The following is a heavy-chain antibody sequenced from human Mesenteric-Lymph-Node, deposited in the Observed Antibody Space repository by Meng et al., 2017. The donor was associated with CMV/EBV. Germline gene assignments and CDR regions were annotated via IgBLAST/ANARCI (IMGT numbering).Heavy chain of an antibody. Sequence: GESLKISCAASGFTFSSFWMHWVRQAPGKGLVWVSRINGDGGNTNYADSVRGRFTISRDDAKNSLYLQMNSLRVEDTAVYYCARDFYSSRNWFDPWGQGTLVTVSS. CDR3: ARDFYSSRNWFDP. J-gene: IGHJ5*02. CDR2: INGDGGNT. CDR1: GFTFSSFW. V-gene: IGHV3-74*01. D-gene: IGHD6-13*01.